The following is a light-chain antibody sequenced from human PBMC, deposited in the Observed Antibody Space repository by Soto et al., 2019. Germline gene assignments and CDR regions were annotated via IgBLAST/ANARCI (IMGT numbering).Light chain of an antibody. Sequence: DIQMTRSPSDMSWAVGDGVTIRCRASQTISSWLAWYQQKPGKAPNLLIYKASSLQTGVPSRFSGSGSGTEFTLTISSLQPDDFASYYCQQYKDYLITFGHGTRLEIK. CDR2: KAS. CDR3: QQYKDYLIT. J-gene: IGKJ5*01. CDR1: QTISSW. V-gene: IGKV1-5*03.